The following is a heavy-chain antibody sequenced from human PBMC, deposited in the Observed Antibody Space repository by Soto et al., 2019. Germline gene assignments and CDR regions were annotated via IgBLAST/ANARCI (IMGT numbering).Heavy chain of an antibody. J-gene: IGHJ3*02. CDR3: SRDGITMVRGVIEDDAFDI. Sequence: PSETLSLTCTVSSAPVSSTTYTWGWIRQPPGKGLEWVASVYYGGRSYYNPSLNSRVTISVDTSKNQFSLKMTSVTAADTAVYYCSRDGITMVRGVIEDDAFDIWGQGTMVTVSS. CDR2: VYYGGRS. V-gene: IGHV4-39*02. D-gene: IGHD3-10*01. CDR1: SAPVSSTTYT.